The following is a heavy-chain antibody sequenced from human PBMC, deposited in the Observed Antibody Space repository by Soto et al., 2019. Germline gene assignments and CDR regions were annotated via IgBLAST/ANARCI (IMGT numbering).Heavy chain of an antibody. CDR1: GFTFSSYE. V-gene: IGHV3-48*03. Sequence: EVQLVESGGGLVQPGGSLRLSCAASGFTFSSYEMNWVRQAPGKGLEWVSYISSSGSTIYYADSVKGRFTISRDNAKNALYLQMNSLRAEDTGVYYCARVFVSYYDFWSGYHRAFDIWGQGTMVPVSS. CDR3: ARVFVSYYDFWSGYHRAFDI. CDR2: ISSSGSTI. J-gene: IGHJ3*02. D-gene: IGHD3-3*01.